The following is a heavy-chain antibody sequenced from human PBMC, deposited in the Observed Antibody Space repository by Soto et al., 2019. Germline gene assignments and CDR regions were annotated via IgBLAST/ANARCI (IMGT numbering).Heavy chain of an antibody. CDR2: INYSGST. CDR3: ARDDGDYVDY. CDR1: GGSISSYY. J-gene: IGHJ4*02. D-gene: IGHD4-17*01. Sequence: QVQLQESGPGLVKPSETLSLTCTVSGGSISSYYWSWIRQPPGKGLEWIGYINYSGSTNYNPSLKSRVTISVDTSKNQFSLKLSSVTATDTAVYYCARDDGDYVDYWGQGTLVTVSS. V-gene: IGHV4-59*12.